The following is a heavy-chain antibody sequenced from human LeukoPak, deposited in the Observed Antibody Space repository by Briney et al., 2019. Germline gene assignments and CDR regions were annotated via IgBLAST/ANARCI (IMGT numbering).Heavy chain of an antibody. CDR2: INPSGGST. J-gene: IGHJ4*02. CDR3: ARDRDGYNTADY. CDR1: GYTFTSYG. D-gene: IGHD5-24*01. V-gene: IGHV1-46*01. Sequence: GASVKVSCKASGYTFTSYGISWVRQAPGQGLEWMGIINPSGGSTSYAQKFQGRVTMTRDTSTSTVYMELSSLRSEDTAVYYCARDRDGYNTADYWGQGTLVTVSS.